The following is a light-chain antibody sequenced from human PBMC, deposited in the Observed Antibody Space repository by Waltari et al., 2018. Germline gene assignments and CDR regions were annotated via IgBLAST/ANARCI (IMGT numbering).Light chain of an antibody. J-gene: IGLJ3*02. CDR2: KNN. CDR1: NSAIERDI. CDR3: AAWDHSLGGPV. Sequence: QSVVTQPPSASGAPGQRVTISCSGSNSAIERDIVSWYQQFPGLAPTLLIYKNNQRPSGVPDRFSGSKSGTSASLAISGLRSEDEADYFCAAWDHSLGGPVFGGGTKLTVL. V-gene: IGLV1-47*01.